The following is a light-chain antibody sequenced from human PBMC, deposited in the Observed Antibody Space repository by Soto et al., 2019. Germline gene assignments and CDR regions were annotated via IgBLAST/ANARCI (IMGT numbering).Light chain of an antibody. V-gene: IGLV2-11*01. CDR3: CSYVGGYSYV. Sequence: SVLTQPRSVSGSRGQSVTVSCIGTSSDVGDYNSVSWYQQHPGKAPKLMIYDVSKRPSGVPDRFSGSKSGNTASLTISGLQAEDEADYYCCSYVGGYSYVFGIGTKVTVL. CDR2: DVS. CDR1: SSDVGDYNS. J-gene: IGLJ1*01.